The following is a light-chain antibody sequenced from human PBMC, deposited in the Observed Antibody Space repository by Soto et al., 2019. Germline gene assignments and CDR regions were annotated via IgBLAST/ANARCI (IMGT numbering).Light chain of an antibody. CDR1: QSISDT. Sequence: EIVMTQSPATLSVSPGGTATLAGRASQSISDTLAWYQQKPGQAPRLLIYGASTMAPGFPARFSGSRSGTDFSLTISSRQSEDFAVYYCWQYNNWPWTFGQGTKVEFK. J-gene: IGKJ1*01. CDR3: WQYNNWPWT. CDR2: GAS. V-gene: IGKV3-15*01.